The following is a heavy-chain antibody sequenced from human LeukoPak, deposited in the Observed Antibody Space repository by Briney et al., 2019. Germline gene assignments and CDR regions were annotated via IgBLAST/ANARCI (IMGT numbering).Heavy chain of an antibody. CDR1: GFTFSSYW. CDR2: KKQDGSEK. D-gene: IGHD3-22*01. J-gene: IGHJ4*02. V-gene: IGHV3-7*04. Sequence: PGGSLRLSCAASGFTFSSYWMSWVRQAPGKGEEWVATKKQDGSEKYYVDSVKGRFTISRDNAKNSLSLQMNSLRAEDTAVYYCARNGDYDGRGFYYFFDYWGRGTLVTVSS. CDR3: ARNGDYDGRGFYYFFDY.